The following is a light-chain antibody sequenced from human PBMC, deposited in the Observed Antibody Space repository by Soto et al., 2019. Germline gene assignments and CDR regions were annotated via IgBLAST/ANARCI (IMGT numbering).Light chain of an antibody. CDR3: AAWHDGLNGPL. V-gene: IGLV1-44*01. J-gene: IGLJ3*02. CDR2: SNN. CDR1: SSNIGSNT. Sequence: QAVVTQPPSASGTPGQRVTISCSGSSSNIGSNTVNWYQQLPGTAPTLLIYSNNQRPSGVPDRFSGSKSGTSASLAVNGLQSEDEADYYCAAWHDGLNGPLFGGGTKVTVL.